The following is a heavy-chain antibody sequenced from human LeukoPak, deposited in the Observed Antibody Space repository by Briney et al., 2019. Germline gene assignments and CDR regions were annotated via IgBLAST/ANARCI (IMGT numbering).Heavy chain of an antibody. J-gene: IGHJ5*02. Sequence: PGGSLRLSCAASEFSVSSNYMTWVRQAPGKGLEWVSVIHSDGTTYYADSVRGRFTISTDNFKNSLFLQMNSMGADDTAVYYCARSLYYGSGANLFDPWGQGTLVTVSS. CDR2: IHSDGTT. V-gene: IGHV3-53*01. CDR3: ARSLYYGSGANLFDP. D-gene: IGHD3-10*01. CDR1: EFSVSSNY.